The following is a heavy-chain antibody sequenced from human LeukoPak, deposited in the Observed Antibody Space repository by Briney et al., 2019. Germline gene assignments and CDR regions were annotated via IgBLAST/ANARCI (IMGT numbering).Heavy chain of an antibody. CDR1: GFNFSSYG. J-gene: IGHJ4*02. CDR3: AKERGHYYDRSGYYFDY. CDR2: IWYDATHK. V-gene: IGHV3-33*06. Sequence: GGSQRLSCAASGFNFSSYGMHWVRQAPGKGLEWVAVIWYDATHKYYADSVKGRFTISRDNSKNTLYLQMNSLRAEDTAVYYCAKERGHYYDRSGYYFDYRGQGTLVTVSS. D-gene: IGHD3-22*01.